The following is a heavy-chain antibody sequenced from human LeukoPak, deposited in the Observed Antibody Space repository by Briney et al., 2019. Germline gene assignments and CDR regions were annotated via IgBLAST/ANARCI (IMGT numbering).Heavy chain of an antibody. CDR2: LSYDGST. D-gene: IGHD1-1*01. V-gene: IGHV4-39*01. J-gene: IGHJ4*02. CDR3: SRHGAGTTLNY. CDR1: DGSISTRRYY. Sequence: SETLSLTCTVSDGSISTRRYYWVWIRQPPGKGLEWIGSLSYDGSTYYNPSLKSRVTMSVDTSKNQLSLKLNSGTDADTAVYYCSRHGAGTTLNYWGQGTLVTVSP.